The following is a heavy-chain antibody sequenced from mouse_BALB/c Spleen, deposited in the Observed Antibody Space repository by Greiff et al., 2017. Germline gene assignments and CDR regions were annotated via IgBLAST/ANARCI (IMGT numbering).Heavy chain of an antibody. Sequence: ELVKPGASVKLSCKASGYTFTSYWINWIKQRPGQGLEWIGRIAPGSGSTYYNEMFKGKATLTVDTSSSTAYIQLSSLSSEDSAVYFCARSATVVDWFAYWGQGTLVTVSA. V-gene: IGHV1S41*01. CDR2: IAPGSGST. D-gene: IGHD1-1*01. CDR3: ARSATVVDWFAY. J-gene: IGHJ3*01. CDR1: GYTFTSYW.